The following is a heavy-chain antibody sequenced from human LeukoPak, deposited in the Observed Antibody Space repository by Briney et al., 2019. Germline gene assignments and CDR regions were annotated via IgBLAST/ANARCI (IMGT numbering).Heavy chain of an antibody. D-gene: IGHD3-10*01. CDR1: GYTFSNYG. V-gene: IGHV1-18*01. J-gene: IGHJ4*02. Sequence: GASVKVSCKASGYTFSNYGISWVRQAPGQGLEWMAWISAYNGYTHYTQKLQGRVTMTTDTSTSTAYMELRSLRSDDTAVYYCARSGHRRYYYASGPDYWGQGTLVTVSS. CDR3: ARSGHRRYYYASGPDY. CDR2: ISAYNGYT.